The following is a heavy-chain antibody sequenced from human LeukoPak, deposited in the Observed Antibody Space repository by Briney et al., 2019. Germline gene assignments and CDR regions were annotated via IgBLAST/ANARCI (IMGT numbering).Heavy chain of an antibody. CDR1: GFIFSHYG. CDR3: ARGAPPDN. CDR2: IWSDGSNR. Sequence: PGGSLRLSCAASGFIFSHYGMHWVRQAPGKGLEWVAVIWSDGSNRFYAGPVKGRSTISRDNSKNTLYLQMDSLRAEDTAVYYCARGAPPDNWGQGTLVTVSS. V-gene: IGHV3-33*01. J-gene: IGHJ4*02.